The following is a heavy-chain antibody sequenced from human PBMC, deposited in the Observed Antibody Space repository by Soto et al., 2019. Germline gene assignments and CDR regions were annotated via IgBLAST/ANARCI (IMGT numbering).Heavy chain of an antibody. CDR3: AKGITSGWYYFAF. V-gene: IGHV3-23*01. Sequence: EVQILESGGGLVQPGGSLRLSCAASGFTFDSCAMSWVRQAPGKGLAWVLGIRGSGGSTYYADSVKGRFTLSTDTSKNTLYLPMNSLSADATAVYYCAKGITSGWYYFAFWGQGTLVTVSS. J-gene: IGHJ1*01. D-gene: IGHD6-19*01. CDR1: GFTFDSCA. CDR2: IRGSGGST.